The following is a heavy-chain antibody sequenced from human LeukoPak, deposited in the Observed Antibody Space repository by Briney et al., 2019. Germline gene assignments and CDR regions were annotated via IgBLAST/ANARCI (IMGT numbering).Heavy chain of an antibody. CDR3: ARGGEGYPLPHYFDY. J-gene: IGHJ4*02. V-gene: IGHV4-59*01. CDR1: NDSISNYY. Sequence: KASETLSLTCTVSNDSISNYYWNWIRQPPEKGLEWIGYIYYGGSTNYNPSLKSRVTISVDTSKNQFSLKLSSVTAADTAVYYCARGGEGYPLPHYFDYWGQGTLVTVSS. CDR2: IYYGGST. D-gene: IGHD5-18*01.